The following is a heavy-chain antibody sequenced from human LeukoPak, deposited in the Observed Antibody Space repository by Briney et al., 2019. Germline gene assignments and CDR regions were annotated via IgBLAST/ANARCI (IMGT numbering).Heavy chain of an antibody. Sequence: ASVKVSCKASGYTFTSYYMHWVRQAPGQGLEWMGIINPSGGSTSYAQKFQGRVTMTEDTSTDTAYMELSSLRSEDTAVYYCATDVSYGTLDYWGQGTLVTVSS. D-gene: IGHD4-17*01. CDR3: ATDVSYGTLDY. V-gene: IGHV1-46*01. J-gene: IGHJ4*02. CDR2: INPSGGST. CDR1: GYTFTSYY.